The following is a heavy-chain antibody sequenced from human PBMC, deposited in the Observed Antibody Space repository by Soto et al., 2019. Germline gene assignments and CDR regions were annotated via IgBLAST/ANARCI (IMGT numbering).Heavy chain of an antibody. CDR1: GYSFTSYW. V-gene: IGHV5-51*01. Sequence: GESLKISCKGSGYSFTSYWIGWVRQMPGKGLEWMGIIYPGDSDTRYSPSFQGQVTISADKSISTAYLQWSSLKASDTAMYYCARQRYSSSSSFVYYYYGMDVWGQGTTVTVSS. D-gene: IGHD6-6*01. CDR2: IYPGDSDT. CDR3: ARQRYSSSSSFVYYYYGMDV. J-gene: IGHJ6*02.